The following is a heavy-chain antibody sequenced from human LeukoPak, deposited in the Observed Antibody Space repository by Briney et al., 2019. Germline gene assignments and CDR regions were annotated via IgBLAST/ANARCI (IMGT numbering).Heavy chain of an antibody. Sequence: SETLSLTCTVSGGSISSYYWSWIRQPPGKGLEWIGYIYTSGSTNYNPSLKSRVTIPVDTSKNQFSLKLSSVTAADTAVYYCARLSYSGSYEYYFDYWGQGTLVTVSS. J-gene: IGHJ4*02. CDR1: GGSISSYY. V-gene: IGHV4-4*09. D-gene: IGHD1-26*01. CDR3: ARLSYSGSYEYYFDY. CDR2: IYTSGST.